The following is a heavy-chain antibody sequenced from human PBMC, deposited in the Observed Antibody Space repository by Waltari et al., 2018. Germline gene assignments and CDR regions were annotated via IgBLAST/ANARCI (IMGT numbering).Heavy chain of an antibody. V-gene: IGHV1-46*01. D-gene: IGHD6-6*01. CDR1: GYTFTSYY. Sequence: QVQLVQSGAEVKKPGASVKVSCKASGYTFTSYYMHWVRQAPGQGLEWMGIINPRGGSTSYGQKFQGRVTMTRDTSTSTVYMELSSLRSEDTAVYYCARGAGRIAARGAAFDIWGQGTMVTVSS. CDR3: ARGAGRIAARGAAFDI. J-gene: IGHJ3*02. CDR2: INPRGGST.